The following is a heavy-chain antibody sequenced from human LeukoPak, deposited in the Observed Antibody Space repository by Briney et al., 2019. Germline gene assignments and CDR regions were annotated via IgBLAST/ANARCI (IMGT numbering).Heavy chain of an antibody. CDR2: ISSSSSII. CDR3: ARENYDILTGYRWFDP. J-gene: IGHJ5*02. Sequence: GGSLRLSCAASGFTFSSYSMNWVRQAPGKGLEWLSYISSSSSIIYYADSVKGRFTISRDNAKNSLYLQMNSLRAEDTAVYYCARENYDILTGYRWFDPWGQGTLVTVSS. D-gene: IGHD3-9*01. CDR1: GFTFSSYS. V-gene: IGHV3-48*04.